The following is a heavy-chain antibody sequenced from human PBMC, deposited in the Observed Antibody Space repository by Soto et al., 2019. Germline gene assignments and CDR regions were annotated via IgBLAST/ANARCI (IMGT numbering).Heavy chain of an antibody. CDR3: AREQICGGNSCSHFDS. Sequence: QVQLVQSGAEVKKPGSSVKVSCRACGGTFSSYAIGWVRQAPGQGLEWMGGIIPIFGTANYAQKFQGRVTITADESTSTAYMELSSLRSEGTAVYYCAREQICGGNSCSHFDSWGQGTLVTVSS. V-gene: IGHV1-69*12. CDR1: GGTFSSYA. J-gene: IGHJ4*02. CDR2: IIPIFGTA. D-gene: IGHD2-21*02.